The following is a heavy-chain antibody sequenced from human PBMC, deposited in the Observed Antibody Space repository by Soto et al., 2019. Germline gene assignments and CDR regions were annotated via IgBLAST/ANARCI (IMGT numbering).Heavy chain of an antibody. Sequence: TSETLSLTCTVSGGSISSYYWSWIRQPPGKGLEWVGYIYCSGSTNYNPSLKSRVTISVDTSKNQFSLKLSSVTAADTAVYYCARGHDSAYPNAFDIWGQGTMVTVSS. J-gene: IGHJ3*02. CDR3: ARGHDSAYPNAFDI. D-gene: IGHD3-22*01. CDR1: GGSISSYY. CDR2: IYCSGST. V-gene: IGHV4-59*01.